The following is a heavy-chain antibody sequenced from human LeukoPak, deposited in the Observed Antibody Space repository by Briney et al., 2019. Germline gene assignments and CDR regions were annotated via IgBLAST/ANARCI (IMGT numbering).Heavy chain of an antibody. Sequence: GGSLRLSCAASGFTFSEAWMHWVRQAPGKGLVWVSRINNDGSTTRYADSVKGRFTISRHNAKNTLYLQMNSLRAEDTAVYYCARVSGPGMNEYFHLWGQGTLVTVSS. D-gene: IGHD3-10*01. CDR3: ARVSGPGMNEYFHL. CDR2: INNDGSTT. V-gene: IGHV3-74*01. J-gene: IGHJ1*01. CDR1: GFTFSEAW.